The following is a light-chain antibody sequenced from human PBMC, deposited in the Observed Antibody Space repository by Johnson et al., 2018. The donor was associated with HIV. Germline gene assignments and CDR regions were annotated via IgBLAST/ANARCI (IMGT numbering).Light chain of an antibody. V-gene: IGLV1-51*02. CDR1: SSNIESDF. CDR3: GTWDSSLSAYV. J-gene: IGLJ1*01. Sequence: QSVLTQPPSVSAAPGQKVDISCSGSSSNIESDFVSWYQQLPGTAPKLLIYENNKRPSGIPDRFSGSKSGTSATLGFTGLQTGDEADYYCGTWDSSLSAYVFGTGTKVTVL. CDR2: ENN.